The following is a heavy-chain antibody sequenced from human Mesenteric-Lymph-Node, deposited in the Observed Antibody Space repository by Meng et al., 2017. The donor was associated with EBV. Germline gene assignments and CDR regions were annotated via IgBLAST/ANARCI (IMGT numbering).Heavy chain of an antibody. D-gene: IGHD3-22*01. CDR1: GDSISSSNW. V-gene: IGHV4-4*02. CDR2: ISHTGTT. Sequence: QVQLRGSGPGLVKAAGTLSLTCAVSGDSISSSNWWNWVRQSPGKGLEWIGQISHTGTTNYNPSLKSRVTISLDMSKNQFSLTLNSVTAADTAVYYCARRDVDGYYNYFDPWGRGTLVTVSS. CDR3: ARRDVDGYYNYFDP. J-gene: IGHJ5*02.